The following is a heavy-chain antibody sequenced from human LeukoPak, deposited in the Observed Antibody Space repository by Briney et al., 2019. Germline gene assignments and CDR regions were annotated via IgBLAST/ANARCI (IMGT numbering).Heavy chain of an antibody. V-gene: IGHV3-23*01. J-gene: IGHJ4*02. D-gene: IGHD5-18*01. CDR1: GFTFSSNW. Sequence: GGSLRLSCAASGFTFSSNWMSWVRQAPGKGLEWVSAISGSGGSTYYADSVKGRFTISRDNSKNTLYLQMNSLRAEDTAVYYCVKDREDERGPKTRGYSYGSDYWGQGTLVTVSS. CDR3: VKDREDERGPKTRGYSYGSDY. CDR2: ISGSGGST.